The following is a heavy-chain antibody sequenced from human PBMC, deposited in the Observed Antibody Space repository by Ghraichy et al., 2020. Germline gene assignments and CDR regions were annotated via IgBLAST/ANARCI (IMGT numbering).Heavy chain of an antibody. V-gene: IGHV3-30*18. CDR3: ANHNDGDDDPTLDY. CDR1: GFTFSSYG. Sequence: GGSLRLSCAASGFTFSSYGMHWVRQAPGKGLEWVAVISYDGSNKYYADSVKGRFTISRDNSKNTLYLQMNSLRAEDTAVYYCANHNDGDDDPTLDYWGQGTLVTVSS. CDR2: ISYDGSNK. J-gene: IGHJ4*02. D-gene: IGHD4-17*01.